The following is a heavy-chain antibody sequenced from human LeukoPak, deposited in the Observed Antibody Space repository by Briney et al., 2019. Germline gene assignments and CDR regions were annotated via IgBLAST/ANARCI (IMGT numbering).Heavy chain of an antibody. CDR1: GYTFTSYG. D-gene: IGHD3-3*01. J-gene: IGHJ4*02. CDR2: ISAYNGNT. V-gene: IGHV1-18*01. CDR3: VRPIRGNYDFSSGQYYFDL. Sequence: ASVKVSCKASGYTFTSYGISWVRQAPGQGLECMGWISAYNGNTNYAQKIQGRVTMTTDTATTTAYMELRSLRSDDTAVYYCVRPIRGNYDFSSGQYYFDLWGQGTLVTVSS.